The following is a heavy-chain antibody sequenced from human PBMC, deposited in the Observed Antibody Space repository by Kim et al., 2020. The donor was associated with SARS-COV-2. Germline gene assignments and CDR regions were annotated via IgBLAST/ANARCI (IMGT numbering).Heavy chain of an antibody. Sequence: GGSLRLSCAASGFTFSDYNMNWVRQAPGKGLEWVSSISISSSYIYYADSVKGRFTISRDNAKNLLYLQMNSLRAEDTAVYYCARGYHASTAPAWDFDYWG. J-gene: IGHJ4*01. CDR1: GFTFSDYN. V-gene: IGHV3-21*01. CDR2: ISISSSYI. D-gene: IGHD3-22*01. CDR3: ARGYHASTAPAWDFDY.